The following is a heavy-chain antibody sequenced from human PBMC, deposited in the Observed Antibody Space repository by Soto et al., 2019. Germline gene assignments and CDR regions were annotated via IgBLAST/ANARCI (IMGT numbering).Heavy chain of an antibody. CDR3: AKVKGAWSGYSPYYYGMDA. CDR2: ISGSGGST. J-gene: IGHJ6*02. D-gene: IGHD3-3*01. CDR1: GFTFSSYA. Sequence: GGSLRLSCAASGFTFSSYAMSWVRQAPGKGLEWVSAISGSGGSTYYADSVKGRFTISRDNSKNTLYLQMNSLRAEDTAVYYCAKVKGAWSGYSPYYYGMDAWGQGTTVTVSS. V-gene: IGHV3-23*01.